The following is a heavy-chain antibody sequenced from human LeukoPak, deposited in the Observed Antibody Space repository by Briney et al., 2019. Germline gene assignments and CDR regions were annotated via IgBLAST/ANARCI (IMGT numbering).Heavy chain of an antibody. Sequence: GGSLRLSCAASGFSVTTYYMSWVRQAPGKGLEWVSVFYSGGNTYYADSVKGRFTISRDKSKNTLYLQMNSLRAEDTAVYYCARGPGSRGIFDYWGQGTLVTVSS. CDR2: FYSGGNT. D-gene: IGHD3-10*01. J-gene: IGHJ4*02. V-gene: IGHV3-53*01. CDR1: GFSVTTYY. CDR3: ARGPGSRGIFDY.